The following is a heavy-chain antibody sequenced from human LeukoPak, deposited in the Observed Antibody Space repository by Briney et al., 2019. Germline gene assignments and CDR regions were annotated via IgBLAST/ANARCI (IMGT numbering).Heavy chain of an antibody. D-gene: IGHD3-22*01. CDR2: INPDSGGT. V-gene: IGHV1-2*02. Sequence: ASVKVSCKASGYTFTGYYMHWVRQAPGQGPEWMGWINPDSGGTKYAQKFQGRVTMTRDTSISTAYMELSRLRSDDTALYYCARVDDRGHYYDSSGPRKLFDYWGQGTLVTVSA. J-gene: IGHJ4*02. CDR3: ARVDDRGHYYDSSGPRKLFDY. CDR1: GYTFTGYY.